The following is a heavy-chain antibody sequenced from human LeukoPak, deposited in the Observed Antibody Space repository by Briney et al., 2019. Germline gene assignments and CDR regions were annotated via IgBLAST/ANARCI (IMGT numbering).Heavy chain of an antibody. Sequence: GGSLRLSCAASGFTFSSYAMSWVRQAPGKGLECVSAISGSGGSTYYADSVKGRFTISRDHSKNTLYLQMNSLRAEDTAVYYCAKGIVVVPAATRIIHWFDPWGQGTLVTVSS. V-gene: IGHV3-23*01. D-gene: IGHD2-2*01. CDR1: GFTFSSYA. CDR2: ISGSGGST. CDR3: AKGIVVVPAATRIIHWFDP. J-gene: IGHJ5*02.